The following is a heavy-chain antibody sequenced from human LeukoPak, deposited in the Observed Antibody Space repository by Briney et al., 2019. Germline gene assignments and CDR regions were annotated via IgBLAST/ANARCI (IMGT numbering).Heavy chain of an antibody. CDR3: ARDSGGAMDV. Sequence: SSETLSLTCTVSGGSISSYYWSWIRQPPGKGLEWVSSISSSTSFIYYADSVKGRFTISRDNAKNSLYLQMNSLRAEDTAVYYCARDSGGAMDVWGKGTTVTISS. CDR1: GGSISSYY. V-gene: IGHV3-21*01. J-gene: IGHJ6*03. CDR2: ISSSTSFI. D-gene: IGHD3-10*01.